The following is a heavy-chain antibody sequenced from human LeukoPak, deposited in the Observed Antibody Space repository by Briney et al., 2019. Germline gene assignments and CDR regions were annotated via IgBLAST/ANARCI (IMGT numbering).Heavy chain of an antibody. CDR2: ISSSSTII. J-gene: IGHJ4*02. CDR3: ARVIIVATNNPDY. V-gene: IGHV3-48*01. Sequence: AGGSLRLSCAASGFTFSSYSMNWVRQAPGKGLEWLSYISSSSTIIYYADSVKGRFTISRDNAKNSLYLQMNSLRAEDTAVYYCARVIIVATNNPDYWGQGTLVTVSS. CDR1: GFTFSSYS. D-gene: IGHD5-12*01.